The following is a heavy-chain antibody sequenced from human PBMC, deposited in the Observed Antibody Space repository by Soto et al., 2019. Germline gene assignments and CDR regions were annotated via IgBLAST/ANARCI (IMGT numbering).Heavy chain of an antibody. CDR1: GFTFSDYA. Sequence: VQLVESGGGVVQPGRSLRLSCAASGFTFSDYAMHWVRQAPGKGLEWVAVVSHDGRNTHYADSVMGRFTISRDSSKNTVSLEMTSLRAEDTAVYYGAKGGRQWLVTSDFNYWGQGALVTVSS. CDR2: VSHDGRNT. D-gene: IGHD6-19*01. V-gene: IGHV3-30*18. CDR3: AKGGRQWLVTSDFNY. J-gene: IGHJ4*02.